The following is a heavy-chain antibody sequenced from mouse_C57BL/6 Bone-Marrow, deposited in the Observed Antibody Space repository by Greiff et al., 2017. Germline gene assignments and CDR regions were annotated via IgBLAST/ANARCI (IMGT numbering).Heavy chain of an antibody. Sequence: QVQLQQPGAELVKPGASVKLSCKASGYTFTSYWMQWVKQRPGQGLEWIGEIDPSDSYTNYNQKFKGKATLTVDTTSSTAYMQLSSLTSEDSAVYYCARDDYSSYEAGFAYWGQGTLVTVSA. CDR3: ARDDYSSYEAGFAY. J-gene: IGHJ3*01. D-gene: IGHD1-1*01. CDR1: GYTFTSYW. CDR2: IDPSDSYT. V-gene: IGHV1-50*01.